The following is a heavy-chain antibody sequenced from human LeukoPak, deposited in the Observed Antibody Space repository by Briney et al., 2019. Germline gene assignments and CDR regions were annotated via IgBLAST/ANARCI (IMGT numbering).Heavy chain of an antibody. V-gene: IGHV3-48*04. J-gene: IGHJ3*02. CDR3: ARKNSGFDAFDI. D-gene: IGHD1-26*01. Sequence: GGSLRLSCAASGFTFSSYSMNWVRQAPGKGLEWVSYISSSSSTIYYADTVKGRFTISRDNAKNSLYLQMNSLRAEDTALYYCARKNSGFDAFDIWGQGTMVTVSS. CDR2: ISSSSSTI. CDR1: GFTFSSYS.